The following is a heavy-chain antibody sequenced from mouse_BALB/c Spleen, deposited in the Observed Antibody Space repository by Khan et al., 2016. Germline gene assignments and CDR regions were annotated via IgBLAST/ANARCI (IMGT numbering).Heavy chain of an antibody. Sequence: EVQLVESGPGLVKPSQSLSLTCTVTGYSITSDYAWNWIRQFPGNKLEWMGNISYSGTTTYNPSLKSRISITRDTSKNQFFLQLNSVTTEDTATHYCASWLDAMDYWGQGTSVTVSS. D-gene: IGHD2-2*01. V-gene: IGHV3-2*02. CDR2: ISYSGTT. CDR3: ASWLDAMDY. J-gene: IGHJ4*01. CDR1: GYSITSDYA.